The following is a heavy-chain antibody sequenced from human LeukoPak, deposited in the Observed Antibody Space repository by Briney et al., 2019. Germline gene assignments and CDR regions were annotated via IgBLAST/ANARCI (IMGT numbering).Heavy chain of an antibody. J-gene: IGHJ5*02. CDR1: GYTFTGYY. D-gene: IGHD6-13*01. CDR3: ASPPYQLAAAGA. Sequence: ASVKVSCKASGYTFTGYYMHWVRQAPGQGLEWMGWISAYNGNTNYAQRLQGRVTMTTDTSTSTAYMELRSLRSDDTAVYYCASPPYQLAAAGAWGQGTLVTVSS. V-gene: IGHV1-18*04. CDR2: ISAYNGNT.